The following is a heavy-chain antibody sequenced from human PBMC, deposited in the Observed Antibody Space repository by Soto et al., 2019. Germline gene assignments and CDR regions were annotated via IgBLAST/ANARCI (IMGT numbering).Heavy chain of an antibody. CDR2: TYYRSKWYN. V-gene: IGHV6-1*01. J-gene: IGHJ4*02. D-gene: IGHD1-26*01. CDR3: ARAEEYSGRPFDF. CDR1: GDTVSTNSAS. Sequence: SQTLSLTCVISGDTVSTNSASWNWIRQSPSRGLEWLGRTYYRSKWYNDYVVSVKSRITINPDTSKNQFSLQLDSVTPEDTAIYYCARAEEYSGRPFDFWGQGTPVTVSS.